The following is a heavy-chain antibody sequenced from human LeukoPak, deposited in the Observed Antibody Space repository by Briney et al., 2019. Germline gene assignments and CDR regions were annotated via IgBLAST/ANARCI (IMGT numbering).Heavy chain of an antibody. CDR2: ISSSSSTI. J-gene: IGHJ3*02. V-gene: IGHV3-48*04. CDR1: GFTFSSYA. D-gene: IGHD3-3*01. CDR3: ARDRSGARDAFDI. Sequence: GGSLRLSCAASGFTFSSYAMSWVRQAPGKGLEWVSYISSSSSTIYYADSVKGRFTISRDNAKNSLYLQMNSLRAEDTAVYYCARDRSGARDAFDIWGQGTMVTVSS.